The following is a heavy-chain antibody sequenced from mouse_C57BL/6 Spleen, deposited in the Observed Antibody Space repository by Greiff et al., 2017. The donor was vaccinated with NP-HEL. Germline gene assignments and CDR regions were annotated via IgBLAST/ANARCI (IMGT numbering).Heavy chain of an antibody. CDR3: ARNGPSITTDQAWFAY. CDR2: IYPRDGST. J-gene: IGHJ3*01. CDR1: GYTFTSYD. Sequence: VQLVESGPELVKPGASVKLSCKASGYTFTSYDINWVKQRPGQGLEWIGWIYPRDGSTKYNEKFKGKATLTVDTSSSTAYMELHSLTSEDSAVYFCARNGPSITTDQAWFAYWGQGTLVTVSA. V-gene: IGHV1-85*01. D-gene: IGHD1-1*01.